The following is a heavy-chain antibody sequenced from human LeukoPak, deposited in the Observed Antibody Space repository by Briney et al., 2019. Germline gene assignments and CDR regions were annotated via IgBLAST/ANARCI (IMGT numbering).Heavy chain of an antibody. V-gene: IGHV1-2*02. CDR3: ARDLSIAAPGTDFDY. D-gene: IGHD6-13*01. Sequence: ASVKVSCKASGYTFTGYSVHWVRQAPGQGLEWMGWINPNSGGTKYALKFQGRVTMTRDTSISTAYMELSRLASDDTAVYYCARDLSIAAPGTDFDYWGQGTLVTVSS. CDR1: GYTFTGYS. CDR2: INPNSGGT. J-gene: IGHJ4*02.